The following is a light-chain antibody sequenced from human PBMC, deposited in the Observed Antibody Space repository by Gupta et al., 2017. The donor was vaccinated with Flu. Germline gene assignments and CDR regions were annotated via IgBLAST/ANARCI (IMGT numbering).Light chain of an antibody. Sequence: ELVMTQSPVTLSVSPGERVTLSCRARQNIRSDLVWYQQKPGQPPRLIIYGSSSRAAGIPVTFSGRGSDTEFTLTIDSRQSEDAAVYYCQQYENSPPSYTFGQGTKVEVK. CDR1: QNIRSD. CDR3: QQYENSPPSYT. CDR2: GSS. J-gene: IGKJ2*01. V-gene: IGKV3D-15*01.